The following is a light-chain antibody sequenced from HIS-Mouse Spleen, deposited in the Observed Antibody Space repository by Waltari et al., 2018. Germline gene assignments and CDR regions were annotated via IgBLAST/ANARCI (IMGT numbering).Light chain of an antibody. CDR3: QQYGSSPFT. Sequence: EIVLTQSPGTLSLSPGERATLSCSASQSVSSSYLAWYQQKPGQAPRLLSYGASSRATGIPDRFSGSGSGTDFTLTISRLEPEDFAVYYCQQYGSSPFTFGPGTKVDIK. CDR2: GAS. V-gene: IGKV3-20*01. J-gene: IGKJ3*01. CDR1: QSVSSSY.